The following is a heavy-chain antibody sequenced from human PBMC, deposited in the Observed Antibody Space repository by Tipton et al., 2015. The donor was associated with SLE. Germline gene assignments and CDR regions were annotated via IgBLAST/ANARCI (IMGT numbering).Heavy chain of an antibody. J-gene: IGHJ4*02. D-gene: IGHD3-22*01. CDR3: ARARTYYYDSSGPGYFDY. CDR1: GYTFTSYG. Sequence: QSGPEVKKPGASVKVSCKASGYTFTSYGISWVRQAPGQGLEWMGWISAYNGNTNYAQKLQGRVTMTTDTSTSTAYMELRSLRSDDTAVYYCARARTYYYDSSGPGYFDYWGQGTLVTVSS. V-gene: IGHV1-18*01. CDR2: ISAYNGNT.